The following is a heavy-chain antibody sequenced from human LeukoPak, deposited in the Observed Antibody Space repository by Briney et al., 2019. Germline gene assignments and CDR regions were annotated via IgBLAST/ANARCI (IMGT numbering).Heavy chain of an antibody. D-gene: IGHD3-16*01. CDR1: GGSFSGYY. V-gene: IGHV4-34*01. J-gene: IGHJ4*02. CDR2: INHSGST. CDR3: ARAGVWGSYCPFDY. Sequence: SETLSLTCAVYGGSFSGYYWSWIRQPPGKGLEWIGEINHSGSTNYNPSLKSRVTISVDTSKNQFSLKLSSVTAADTAVYYCARAGVWGSYCPFDYWGQGTLVTVSS.